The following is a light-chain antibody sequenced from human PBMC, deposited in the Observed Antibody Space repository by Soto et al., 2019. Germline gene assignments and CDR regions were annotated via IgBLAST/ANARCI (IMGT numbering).Light chain of an antibody. CDR1: QIVSSNY. CDR3: QQRSNWTIT. CDR2: NAS. J-gene: IGKJ5*01. Sequence: DILLTQSPGTLSASAGERATLSWRASQIVSSNYLAWYQQKPGQAPRLVISNASRRATGIPDRFSVSGSATDFTLTISSLEHEDFAVYYCQQRSNWTITFGQGTRLEIK. V-gene: IGKV3D-20*02.